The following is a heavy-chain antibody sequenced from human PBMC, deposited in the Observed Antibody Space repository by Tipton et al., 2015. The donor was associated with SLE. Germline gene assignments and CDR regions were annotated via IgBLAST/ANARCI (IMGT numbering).Heavy chain of an antibody. CDR2: IYHSGNT. V-gene: IGHV4-38-2*02. CDR1: GYSISSGYY. D-gene: IGHD3-10*01. J-gene: IGHJ4*02. Sequence: TLSLTCTVSGYSISSGYYWGWIRQPPGKGLEWIGSIYHSGNTYYNPSLKSRVTISVDTSKNQFSLNLSSVTAADTAFYYYARDPFGYGSERNGFDIWGQGTLVTVSA. CDR3: ARDPFGYGSERNGFDI.